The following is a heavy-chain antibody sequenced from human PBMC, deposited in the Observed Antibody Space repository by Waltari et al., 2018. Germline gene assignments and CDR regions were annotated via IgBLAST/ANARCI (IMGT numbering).Heavy chain of an antibody. Sequence: QVQLQGSGPGLVRPSENLSPTCSVSGYSLSNAYYWAWIRQPPGKGREWIGSIYHSGRTFYNLSLKSRVTISVDTSKNQFSLKLSSVTAADRAVYFCARLGGTYFPFDYWGQGALVTVSS. J-gene: IGHJ4*02. CDR1: GYSLSNAYY. D-gene: IGHD1-26*01. CDR3: ARLGGTYFPFDY. CDR2: IYHSGRT. V-gene: IGHV4-38-2*02.